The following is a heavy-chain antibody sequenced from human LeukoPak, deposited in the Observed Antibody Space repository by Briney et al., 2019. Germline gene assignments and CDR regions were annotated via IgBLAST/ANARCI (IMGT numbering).Heavy chain of an antibody. CDR1: GYSFTSYW. V-gene: IGHV5-51*01. CDR3: ARSKWELLPDDAFDI. J-gene: IGHJ3*02. Sequence: GESLKISCKGSGYSFTSYWIGWVRQMPGKGLEWMGIIYPGDSDTRYSPSFQGQVTISAVKSISTAYLQWSSLKASDTAMYYCARSKWELLPDDAFDIWGQGTMVTVSS. D-gene: IGHD1-26*01. CDR2: IYPGDSDT.